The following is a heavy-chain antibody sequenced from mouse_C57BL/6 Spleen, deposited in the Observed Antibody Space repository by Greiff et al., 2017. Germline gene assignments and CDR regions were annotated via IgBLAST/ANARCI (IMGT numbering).Heavy chain of an antibody. J-gene: IGHJ2*01. D-gene: IGHD1-1*01. CDR2: IDPSDSYT. CDR1: GYTFTSYW. V-gene: IGHV1-69*01. Sequence: QVHVKQPGAELVMPGASVKLSCKASGYTFTSYWLHWVKQRPGQGLEWIGEIDPSDSYTNYNQKFKGKSTLTVDKSSSTAYMQLSSLTSEDSAVYYCARVGYGSSYEFDYWGQGTTLTVSS. CDR3: ARVGYGSSYEFDY.